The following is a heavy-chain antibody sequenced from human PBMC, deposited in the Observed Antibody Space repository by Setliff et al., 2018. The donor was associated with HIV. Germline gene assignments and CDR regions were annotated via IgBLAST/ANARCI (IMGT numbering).Heavy chain of an antibody. V-gene: IGHV3-23*01. D-gene: IGHD3-16*02. Sequence: GGSLRLSCVASGFNLYTTAMTWIRQIPGKGLEWVSSISGPGDIIFFADSLKGRFTISRDNSKNTIYLQMVSLRAEDTAVCFCAKGNYRFENWGQGTLVTVSS. CDR2: ISGPGDII. CDR3: AKGNYRFEN. J-gene: IGHJ4*02. CDR1: GFNLYTTA.